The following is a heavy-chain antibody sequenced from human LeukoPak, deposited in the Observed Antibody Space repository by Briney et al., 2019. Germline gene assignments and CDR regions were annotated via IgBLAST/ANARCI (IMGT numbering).Heavy chain of an antibody. Sequence: PGGSLRLSCSASGFTFSTYAMHWVRQAPGKGLEYVSSISTNGGTTYSAESSRGRLAISRDNSKNTLYLQMSSLRADDTAVYYCVKGPGPTVNYYFDFWGQGTLVTVSS. CDR2: ISTNGGTT. V-gene: IGHV3-64D*06. CDR1: GFTFSTYA. CDR3: VKGPGPTVNYYFDF. D-gene: IGHD4-17*01. J-gene: IGHJ4*02.